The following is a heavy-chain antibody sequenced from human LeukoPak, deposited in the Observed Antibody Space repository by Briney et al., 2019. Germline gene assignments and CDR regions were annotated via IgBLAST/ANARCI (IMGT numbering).Heavy chain of an antibody. CDR1: GYTFTSYA. Sequence: ASVKVSCKASGYTFTSYAMHWVRQAPGQRLEWMGWINAGNGNTKYSQKFQGRVTITRDTSAGTAYMELSSLRSEDTAVYYCAREGRYFDWLLFDYWGQGTLVTVSS. CDR2: INAGNGNT. V-gene: IGHV1-3*01. D-gene: IGHD3-9*01. J-gene: IGHJ4*02. CDR3: AREGRYFDWLLFDY.